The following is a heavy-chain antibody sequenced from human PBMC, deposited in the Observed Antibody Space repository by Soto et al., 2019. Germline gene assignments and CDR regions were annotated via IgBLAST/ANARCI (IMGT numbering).Heavy chain of an antibody. V-gene: IGHV3-23*01. D-gene: IGHD1-26*01. Sequence: GGSMEIASAASGLRFWSYVMSWARKAPGKGLEWVSAISGSGGSTYYADSVKGRFTISRDNSKNTLYLQMNSLRAEDTAVYYCAKDAQGGSYHSFDYWGQGTLVTVSS. CDR3: AKDAQGGSYHSFDY. J-gene: IGHJ4*02. CDR2: ISGSGGST. CDR1: GLRFWSYV.